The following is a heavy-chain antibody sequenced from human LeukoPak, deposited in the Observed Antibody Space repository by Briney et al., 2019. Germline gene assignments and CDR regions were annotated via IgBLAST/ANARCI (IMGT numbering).Heavy chain of an antibody. D-gene: IGHD6-19*01. CDR2: TYYRTKWYS. Sequence: QTLSLTCAISGDSVSRSDAAWNWIRQSPSRGLEWLGRTYYRTKWYSDSAISVRSRIIINPDTSKNQFSLQLNSVTPEDTAVYYCARGGWYMTVALFDQWGQGTPVTVSP. J-gene: IGHJ4*02. V-gene: IGHV6-1*01. CDR1: GDSVSRSDAA. CDR3: ARGGWYMTVALFDQ.